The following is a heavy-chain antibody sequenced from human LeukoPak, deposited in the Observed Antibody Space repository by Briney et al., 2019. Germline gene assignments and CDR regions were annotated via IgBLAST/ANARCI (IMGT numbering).Heavy chain of an antibody. CDR1: GGTFSSYA. CDR2: IIPIFGTA. Sequence: SVKVSCKASGGTFSSYAISWVRQAPGQGLEWMGGIIPIFGTANYAQKFQGRVAITADESTSTAYMELSSLRSEDTAVYYCARDGEYCSSTSCYRAFDYWGQGTLVTVSS. D-gene: IGHD2-2*02. CDR3: ARDGEYCSSTSCYRAFDY. J-gene: IGHJ4*02. V-gene: IGHV1-69*01.